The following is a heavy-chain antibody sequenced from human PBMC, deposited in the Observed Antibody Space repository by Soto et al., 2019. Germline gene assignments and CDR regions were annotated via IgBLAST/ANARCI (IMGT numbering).Heavy chain of an antibody. CDR1: GYTFTSYG. Sequence: GASVKVSCKASGYTFTSYGISWVRQAPGQGLEWMGWISAYNGNTNYAQKLQGRVTMTTDTSTSTAYMELRSLRSDDTAVYYCARDLVAGTNPYYYGMDVWGQGTTVTVSS. V-gene: IGHV1-18*01. CDR3: ARDLVAGTNPYYYGMDV. D-gene: IGHD6-19*01. CDR2: ISAYNGNT. J-gene: IGHJ6*02.